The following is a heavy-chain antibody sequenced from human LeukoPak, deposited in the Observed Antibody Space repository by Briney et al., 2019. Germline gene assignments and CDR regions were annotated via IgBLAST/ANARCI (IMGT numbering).Heavy chain of an antibody. V-gene: IGHV3-74*01. D-gene: IGHD3-22*01. Sequence: PGGSLRLSCAASRFTFSSYWMHWVRQAPGKGLVWVSRINSDESSISYADSVKVRFTISRDNAKNTLYLQMNSLRAEDTAVYYCARAMTYDSIGYYFDHWGQGTLVTVSS. CDR1: RFTFSSYW. CDR3: ARAMTYDSIGYYFDH. J-gene: IGHJ4*02. CDR2: INSDESSI.